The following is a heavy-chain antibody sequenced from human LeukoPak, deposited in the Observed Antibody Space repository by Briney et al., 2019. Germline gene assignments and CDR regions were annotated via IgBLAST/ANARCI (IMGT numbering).Heavy chain of an antibody. CDR3: ASDYDSPFDF. Sequence: GGSLRLSCAASGFTFSSYVMHWVRQAPGKGLEWVAIISYDGSNEYYADSVKGRFTISRDNSKNTLYLQMNSLRAEDTAVYYCASDYDSPFDFWGQGTLVTVSS. J-gene: IGHJ4*02. CDR2: ISYDGSNE. CDR1: GFTFSSYV. D-gene: IGHD5-12*01. V-gene: IGHV3-30*04.